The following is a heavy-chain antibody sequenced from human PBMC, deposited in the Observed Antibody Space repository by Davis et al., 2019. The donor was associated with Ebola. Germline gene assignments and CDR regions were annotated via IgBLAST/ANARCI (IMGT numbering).Heavy chain of an antibody. CDR3: ARELGDIVVVPAAMDV. V-gene: IGHV3-21*05. CDR1: GFTFSSYW. J-gene: IGHJ6*02. Sequence: GGSLRLSCAASGFTFSSYWMSWVRQAPGKGLEWVSYISSRGTNIYYADSVKGRFTISRDNAKNSLYLQMNSLRAEDTAVYYCARELGDIVVVPAAMDVWGQGTTVTVSS. CDR2: ISSRGTNI. D-gene: IGHD2-2*01.